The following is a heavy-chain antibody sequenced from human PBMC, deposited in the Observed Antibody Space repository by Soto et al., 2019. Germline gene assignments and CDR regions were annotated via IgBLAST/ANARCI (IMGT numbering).Heavy chain of an antibody. D-gene: IGHD3-3*01. V-gene: IGHV4-39*01. J-gene: IGHJ4*02. CDR1: GGSISSSSYY. Sequence: SETLSLTCTVSGGSISSSSYYWGWIRQPPGKGLEWIGSIYYSGSTYYNPSLKSRVTISVDTSKNQFSLKLSSVTAADTAVYYCASSAYDFWSGYHGIPFDYWGQGVLVTVSS. CDR3: ASSAYDFWSGYHGIPFDY. CDR2: IYYSGST.